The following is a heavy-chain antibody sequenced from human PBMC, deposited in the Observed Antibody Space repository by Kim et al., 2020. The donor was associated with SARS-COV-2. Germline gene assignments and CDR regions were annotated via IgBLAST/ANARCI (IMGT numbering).Heavy chain of an antibody. Sequence: GGSLRLSCAASGFTFSSYGMLWVRQAPGKGLEWVADIWYDGSNIYYADSVKGRFTISRDKSKNTLYLQMNSLRAEDTAVYYCARDSGIAVSGTGYYFDYWGQGTLVSVSS. CDR3: ARDSGIAVSGTGYYFDY. V-gene: IGHV3-33*01. D-gene: IGHD6-19*01. CDR2: IWYDGSNI. J-gene: IGHJ4*02. CDR1: GFTFSSYG.